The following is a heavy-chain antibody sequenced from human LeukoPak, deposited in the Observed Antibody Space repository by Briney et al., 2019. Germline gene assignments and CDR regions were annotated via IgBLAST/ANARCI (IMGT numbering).Heavy chain of an antibody. D-gene: IGHD2-2*01. CDR2: ISAYNGNT. Sequence: ASVKVSCKASGYTFTSYGISWVRQAPGQGLEWMGWISAYNGNTNYAQKLQGRVTMTRDTSTSTAYMELRSLRSDDTAVYYCARDYFSYCSSTSCSINWFDPWGQGTLVTVSS. J-gene: IGHJ5*02. V-gene: IGHV1-18*01. CDR1: GYTFTSYG. CDR3: ARDYFSYCSSTSCSINWFDP.